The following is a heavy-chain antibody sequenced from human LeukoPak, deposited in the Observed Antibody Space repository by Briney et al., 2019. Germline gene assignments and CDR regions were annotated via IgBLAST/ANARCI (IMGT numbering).Heavy chain of an antibody. V-gene: IGHV3-7*01. CDR3: ARDGSVVVGAPFDY. D-gene: IGHD1-26*01. CDR2: IKQDGSEK. J-gene: IGHJ4*02. Sequence: PGGSLRLSCAASGFTFSDYWMSWVRQAPGKGLEWVANIKQDGSEKYYVDSVKGRFTISRDNAKNSLYLQMSSLRAEDMAVYYCARDGSVVVGAPFDYWGQGTLVTVSS. CDR1: GFTFSDYW.